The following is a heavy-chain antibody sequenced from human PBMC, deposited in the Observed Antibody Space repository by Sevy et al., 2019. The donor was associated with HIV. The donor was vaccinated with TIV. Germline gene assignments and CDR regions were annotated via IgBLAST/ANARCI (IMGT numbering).Heavy chain of an antibody. CDR1: RFTFSSYA. CDR2: ISYDGSNK. D-gene: IGHD3-22*01. Sequence: GGSLRLSCAASRFTFSSYAMHWVRQAPGKGLEWVAVISYDGSNKYYADSVKGRFTISRDNSKNTLFLQMNSLRAEDTAVYYCARDFYYDSSGYYPYRGQGTLVTVSS. V-gene: IGHV3-30-3*01. J-gene: IGHJ4*02. CDR3: ARDFYYDSSGYYPY.